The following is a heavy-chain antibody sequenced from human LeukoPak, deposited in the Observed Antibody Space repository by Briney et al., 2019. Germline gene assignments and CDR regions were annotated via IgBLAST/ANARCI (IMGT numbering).Heavy chain of an antibody. Sequence: QTGGSLRLSCAASGFTFSSYAMSWVRQAPGKGLEWVSGITGSGGGTYYADSVKGRFTISRDSSSSTLFLQMKSLRAEDTATYYCAKEVAAGRKGIDYWGQGSLVTVCS. CDR2: ITGSGGGT. D-gene: IGHD6-6*01. CDR3: AKEVAAGRKGIDY. CDR1: GFTFSSYA. V-gene: IGHV3-23*01. J-gene: IGHJ4*02.